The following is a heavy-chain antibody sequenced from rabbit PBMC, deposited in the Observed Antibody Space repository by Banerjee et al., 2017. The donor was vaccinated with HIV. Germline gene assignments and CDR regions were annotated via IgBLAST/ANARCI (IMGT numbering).Heavy chain of an antibody. V-gene: IGHV1S40*01. CDR1: GFSFSSGYD. CDR3: ARDLSTSGWSDFAL. CDR2: IYTGDGDT. J-gene: IGHJ3*01. Sequence: QSLEESGGDLVKPGASLTLTCTASGFSFSSGYDMCWVRQAPGKGLEWIACIYTGDGDTYYASWAKGRFTISKASSTTVTLQMTSLTAADTATYFCARDLSTSGWSDFALWGQGTLVTVS. D-gene: IGHD4-1*01.